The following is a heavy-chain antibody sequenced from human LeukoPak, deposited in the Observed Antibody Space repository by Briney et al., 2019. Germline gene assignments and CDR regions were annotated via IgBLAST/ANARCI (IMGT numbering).Heavy chain of an antibody. CDR2: IHYDGSNK. V-gene: IGHV3-30*02. CDR1: GFTFSSYG. J-gene: IGHJ4*02. CDR3: ARSPRGLWFGESGGDY. D-gene: IGHD3-10*01. Sequence: PGGSLRLSCVASGFTFSSYGIHWVRQAPGKGLEWVAFIHYDGSNKYYADSVKGRFTISRDNSKNTLYLQMNSLRAEDTAVYYCARSPRGLWFGESGGDYWGQGTLVTVSS.